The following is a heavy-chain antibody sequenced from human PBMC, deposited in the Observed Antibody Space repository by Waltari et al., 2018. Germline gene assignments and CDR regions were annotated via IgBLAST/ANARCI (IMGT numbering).Heavy chain of an antibody. D-gene: IGHD1-1*01. CDR3: ARVLNSADAFDM. J-gene: IGHJ3*02. CDR1: TGSISTSNFY. V-gene: IGHV4-39*07. Sequence: QLQLQESGPRLVKPSETLSLTCTVSTGSISTSNFYLGWIRQPPGKGLEWIGSIYYTGLTYYNPSLKSRVTVSVDTSENQFSLNLSSVTAADSAVYYCARVLNSADAFDMWGQGTMVTVSS. CDR2: IYYTGLT.